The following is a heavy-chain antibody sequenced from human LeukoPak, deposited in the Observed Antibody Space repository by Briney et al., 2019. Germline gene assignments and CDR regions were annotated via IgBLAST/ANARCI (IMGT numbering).Heavy chain of an antibody. CDR1: GGTFSSYA. CDR2: IIPILGIA. V-gene: IGHV1-69*04. D-gene: IGHD3-10*01. CDR3: ARDHITMVRGVTPFDY. J-gene: IGHJ4*02. Sequence: GASVKVSCEASGGTFSSYAISWVRQAPGQGLEWMGRIIPILGIANYAQKFQGRVTITADKSTSTAYMELSSLRSEDTAVYYCARDHITMVRGVTPFDYWGQGTLVTVSS.